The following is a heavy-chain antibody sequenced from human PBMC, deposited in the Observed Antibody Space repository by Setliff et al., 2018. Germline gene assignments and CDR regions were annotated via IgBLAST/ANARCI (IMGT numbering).Heavy chain of an antibody. D-gene: IGHD6-13*01. CDR3: ARFAGSSWVDY. J-gene: IGHJ4*02. CDR2: VYSSGSP. V-gene: IGHV4-39*07. CDR1: GASISGSAYY. Sequence: SETLSLTCNVSGASISGSAYYWGWIRQPPGKGLEWIGSVYSSGSPYYNPSLKSRVTISMDTSKNQFSLKLSSVTAADTAVYYCARFAGSSWVDYWGQGTLVTVSS.